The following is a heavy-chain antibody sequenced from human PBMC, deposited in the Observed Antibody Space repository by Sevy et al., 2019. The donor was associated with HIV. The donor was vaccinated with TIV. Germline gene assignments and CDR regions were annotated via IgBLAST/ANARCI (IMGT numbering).Heavy chain of an antibody. D-gene: IGHD1-20*01. J-gene: IGHJ3*02. CDR3: AIAGYNWKKKSSFDI. Sequence: ASVKVSCKASGGTFSSYAISWVRQAPGQGLEWMGGIIPIFGTANYAQKFQGRVTITADESTSTAYMELSSLRSEDTAVYYCAIAGYNWKKKSSFDIWGQGTMVTVS. CDR1: GGTFSSYA. CDR2: IIPIFGTA. V-gene: IGHV1-69*13.